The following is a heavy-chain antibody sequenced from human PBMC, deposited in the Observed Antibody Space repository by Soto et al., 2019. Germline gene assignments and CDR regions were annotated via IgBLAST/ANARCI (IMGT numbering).Heavy chain of an antibody. V-gene: IGHV1-2*02. Sequence: ASVKVSCKASGYIFTGYHIHWVRQAPGRGLEWMGWINPNSGDTEYAQNFQGRVTMTRDTSFNLVYMEMSGLMSDDTAVYYCARDARGTRGFDEIDIWGQGTTVTVSS. D-gene: IGHD3-9*01. J-gene: IGHJ6*02. CDR1: GYIFTGYH. CDR2: INPNSGDT. CDR3: ARDARGTRGFDEIDI.